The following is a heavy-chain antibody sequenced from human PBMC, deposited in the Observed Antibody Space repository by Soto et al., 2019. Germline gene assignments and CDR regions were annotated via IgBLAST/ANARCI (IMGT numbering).Heavy chain of an antibody. CDR2: IYYSGST. Sequence: SETLSLTCTVSGGSISSGDYYWSWIRQPLGKGLEWIGYIYYSGSTYYNPSLKSRVTISVDTSKNQFSLKLSSVTAADTAVYYCARSGGQLWDDAFDIWGQGTMVTVSS. V-gene: IGHV4-30-4*01. J-gene: IGHJ3*02. D-gene: IGHD5-18*01. CDR1: GGSISSGDYY. CDR3: ARSGGQLWDDAFDI.